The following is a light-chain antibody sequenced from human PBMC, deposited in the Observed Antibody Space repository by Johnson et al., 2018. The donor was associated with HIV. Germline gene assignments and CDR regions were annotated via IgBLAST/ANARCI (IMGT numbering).Light chain of an antibody. CDR3: GTWDSSLTVYV. CDR2: DNN. J-gene: IGLJ1*01. V-gene: IGLV1-51*01. CDR1: SSNIGSNF. Sequence: QAVLTQPPSVSAAPGQKVTISCSGSSSNIGSNFVSWYQQVPGTAPKLLIYDNNKRPSGIPDRFSGSKSGTSATLGITGLQTGDEADYYCGTWDSSLTVYVFGTGTKVTVL.